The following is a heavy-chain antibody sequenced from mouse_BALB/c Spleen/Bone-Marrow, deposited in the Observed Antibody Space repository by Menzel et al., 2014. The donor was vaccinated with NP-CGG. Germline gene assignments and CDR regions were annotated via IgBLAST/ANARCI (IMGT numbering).Heavy chain of an antibody. CDR3: TRRTGDPY. Sequence: VHLQQSGAELVRPGASVTLSCKASGYTFTDYEMHWVKQTPVHGLEWIGAIDPETGGTAYNQKFKGKATLTADKSSSTAYMELRSLTSEDSAVYYCTRRTGDPYWGQGTLVTASA. CDR1: GYTFTDYE. V-gene: IGHV1-15*01. J-gene: IGHJ3*01. D-gene: IGHD4-1*01. CDR2: IDPETGGT.